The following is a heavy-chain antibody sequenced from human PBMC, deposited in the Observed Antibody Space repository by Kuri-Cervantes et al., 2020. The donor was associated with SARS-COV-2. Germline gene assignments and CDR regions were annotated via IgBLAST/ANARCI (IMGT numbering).Heavy chain of an antibody. CDR2: ISYDGSNK. CDR1: GFTFSSYA. J-gene: IGHJ6*03. D-gene: IGHD1-14*01. CDR3: AREAPEEDYYYYYMDV. V-gene: IGHV3-30-3*01. Sequence: GESLKISCAASGFTFSSYAMHWVRQAPGKGLEWVAVISYDGSNKYYADSVKGRFTISRDNAKNSLYLQMNSLRAEDTAVYYCAREAPEEDYYYYYMDVWGKGTTVTVSS.